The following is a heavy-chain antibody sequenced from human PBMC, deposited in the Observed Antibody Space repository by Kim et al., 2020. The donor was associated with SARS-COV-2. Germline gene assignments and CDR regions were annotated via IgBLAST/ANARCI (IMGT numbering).Heavy chain of an antibody. D-gene: IGHD6-19*01. Sequence: KSRVTISEDTSNNQFSLKLSSVIAADTAVYYCARDEYSSGWYGQKYYFDYWGQGTLVTVSS. CDR3: ARDEYSSGWYGQKYYFDY. V-gene: IGHV4-34*01. J-gene: IGHJ4*02.